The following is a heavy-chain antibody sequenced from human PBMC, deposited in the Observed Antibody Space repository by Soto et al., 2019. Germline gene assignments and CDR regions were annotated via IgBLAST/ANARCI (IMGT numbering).Heavy chain of an antibody. D-gene: IGHD5-12*01. J-gene: IGHJ4*02. CDR2: IDSGGST. CDR3: ARDVGSRDGYNWVFDY. V-gene: IGHV3-53*01. Sequence: GGSLRISCAASGFTVSSNYMSCVRQAPGKGLEWVSVIDSGGSTYYADSVKGRFTISRDNSKNTLYLQINSLRAEDTAVYYCARDVGSRDGYNWVFDYWGQGTLLTVSS. CDR1: GFTVSSNY.